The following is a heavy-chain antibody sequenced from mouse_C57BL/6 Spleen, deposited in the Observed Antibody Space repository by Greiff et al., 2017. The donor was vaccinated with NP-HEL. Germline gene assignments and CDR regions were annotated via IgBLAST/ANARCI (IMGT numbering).Heavy chain of an antibody. CDR1: GYSITSGYY. D-gene: IGHD1-1*01. V-gene: IGHV3-6*01. J-gene: IGHJ1*03. Sequence: VQLKESGPGLVKPSQSLSLTCSVTGYSITSGYYWNWIRQFPGNKLEWMGYISYDGSNNYNPSLKNRISITRDTSKNQFFLKLNSVTTEDTATYYCARVYYGSSHWYFDVWGTGTTVTVSS. CDR3: ARVYYGSSHWYFDV. CDR2: ISYDGSN.